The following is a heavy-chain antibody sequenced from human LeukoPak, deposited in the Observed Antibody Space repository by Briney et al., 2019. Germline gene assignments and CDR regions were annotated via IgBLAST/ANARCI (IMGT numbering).Heavy chain of an antibody. V-gene: IGHV3-21*01. CDR3: AREKGYYDSSGLDY. D-gene: IGHD3-22*01. CDR2: ISSSSSYI. CDR1: GFTFSSYS. Sequence: NPGGSLRLSCAASGFTFSSYSMNWVRQAPGKGLEWVSSISSSSSYIYYADSVKGRFTISRDNAKNSLYLQMNSLRAEDTAVYYCAREKGYYDSSGLDYWGQGTLVTVSS. J-gene: IGHJ4*02.